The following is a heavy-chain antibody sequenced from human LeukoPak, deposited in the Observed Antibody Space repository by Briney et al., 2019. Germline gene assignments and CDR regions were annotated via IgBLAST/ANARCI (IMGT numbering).Heavy chain of an antibody. J-gene: IGHJ4*02. D-gene: IGHD5-18*01. V-gene: IGHV3-48*03. CDR3: ARGSGVQVWSSLDY. CDR2: ISSSGSIT. CDR1: GFILSSYE. Sequence: PGGSLRLSCAASGFILSSYEMKWVRQAPGKGLEGVSYISSSGSITYYADSVKGRFTISRDNAKKSLYLQMNSLRAEDTAVYYCARGSGVQVWSSLDYWGQGTLVTVSS.